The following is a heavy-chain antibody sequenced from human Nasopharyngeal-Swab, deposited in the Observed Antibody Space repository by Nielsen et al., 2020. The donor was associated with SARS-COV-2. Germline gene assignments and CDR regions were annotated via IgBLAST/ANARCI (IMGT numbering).Heavy chain of an antibody. J-gene: IGHJ4*02. CDR3: ARRETIVGSFDY. CDR2: IYYSGST. D-gene: IGHD1-26*01. Sequence: GSLRLSCTVSGGSISSYYWTWIRQSPGKGLEWIGYIYYSGSTDYNPSLKGRVTISVDTSKNQFSLKLNSVTAADTAVYHCARRETIVGSFDYWGQGTLVTVSS. CDR1: GGSISSYY. V-gene: IGHV4-59*08.